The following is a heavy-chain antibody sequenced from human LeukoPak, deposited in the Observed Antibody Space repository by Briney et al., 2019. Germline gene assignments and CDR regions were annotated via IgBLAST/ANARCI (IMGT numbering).Heavy chain of an antibody. CDR2: ISSSGSTI. CDR3: ARDLGGSYYTFDY. V-gene: IGHV3-11*01. Sequence: GGSLRLSCAASGFTFSDYYMSWIRQAPGKGLELVSYISSSGSTIYYTDSVKGRLPISRDNAKNSLYLQMNSLRAEDTAVYYCARDLGGSYYTFDYWGQGTLVTVSS. J-gene: IGHJ4*02. D-gene: IGHD1-26*01. CDR1: GFTFSDYY.